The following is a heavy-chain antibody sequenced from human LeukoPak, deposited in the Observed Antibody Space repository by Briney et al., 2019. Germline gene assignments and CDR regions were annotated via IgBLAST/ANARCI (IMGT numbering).Heavy chain of an antibody. D-gene: IGHD3-22*01. CDR2: FAGSDTTT. J-gene: IGHJ4*02. Sequence: GGSLRLSCAASGFDFYAYEMNWVRQAPGKGLEWVAYFAGSDTTTYYADSVEGRFTISRDNAKNSLYLQMNSLRAEDTALYYCTTLGYHLDSWGQGTLVTVSS. V-gene: IGHV3-48*03. CDR3: TTLGYHLDS. CDR1: GFDFYAYE.